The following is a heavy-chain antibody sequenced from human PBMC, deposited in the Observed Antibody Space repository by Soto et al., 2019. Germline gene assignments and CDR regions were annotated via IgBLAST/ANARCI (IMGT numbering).Heavy chain of an antibody. V-gene: IGHV1-69*13. D-gene: IGHD2-2*01. CDR1: GGTFSSYA. CDR2: IIHIFGTP. CDR3: ARDERRWGFCISTSCPPPKPNLSRYYGMDV. J-gene: IGHJ6*02. Sequence: SVEVSCKASGGTFSSYAISWVRQAPGQGLEWIGGIIHIFGTPYYAQKFQGRVMITADDSTSTAYMELSSLRSEDTAVYYCARDERRWGFCISTSCPPPKPNLSRYYGMDVWGQGTTVTVSS.